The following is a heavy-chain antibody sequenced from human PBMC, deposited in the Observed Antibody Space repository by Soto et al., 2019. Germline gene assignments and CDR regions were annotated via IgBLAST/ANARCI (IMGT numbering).Heavy chain of an antibody. CDR3: ARDLSYQLLSGSYDY. D-gene: IGHD2-2*01. J-gene: IGHJ4*02. V-gene: IGHV1-2*04. CDR2: INPNSGGT. CDR1: GYTFTGYY. Sequence: QVQLVQSGAEVKKPGASVKVSCKASGYTFTGYYMHWVRQAPGQGLEWMGWINPNSGGTNYAQKFQGWVTMTRDTSISTAYMELSRLRSDDTAVYHCARDLSYQLLSGSYDYWGQGTLVTVSS.